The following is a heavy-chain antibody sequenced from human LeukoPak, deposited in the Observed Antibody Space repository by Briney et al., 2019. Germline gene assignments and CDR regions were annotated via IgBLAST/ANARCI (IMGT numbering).Heavy chain of an antibody. J-gene: IGHJ4*02. CDR1: GFTVSSNY. CDR3: ARGTFWGSYRPFDY. CDR2: IYSGGST. D-gene: IGHD3-16*02. V-gene: IGHV3-53*01. Sequence: GGSLRLSCAASGFTVSSNYMSWVRQAPGKGLEWVSVIYSGGSTYYADSVKGRFTISRDNSKNTLYLQMNSLRAEDTAVYYCARGTFWGSYRPFDYWGQGTLVTVSS.